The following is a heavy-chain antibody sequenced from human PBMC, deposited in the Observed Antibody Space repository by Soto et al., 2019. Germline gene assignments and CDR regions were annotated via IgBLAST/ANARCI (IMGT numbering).Heavy chain of an antibody. CDR2: ISSSSSYI. J-gene: IGHJ6*03. V-gene: IGHV3-21*01. D-gene: IGHD5-12*01. CDR3: ARDPDVDIVATIYYYYYYMDV. Sequence: GGSLRLSCAASGFTFSSYSMNWVRQAPGKGLEWVSSISSSSSYIYYADSVKGRFTISRDNDKNSLFLEMNSLRAEDTAVYYCARDPDVDIVATIYYYYYYMDVWGKGTTVTVSS. CDR1: GFTFSSYS.